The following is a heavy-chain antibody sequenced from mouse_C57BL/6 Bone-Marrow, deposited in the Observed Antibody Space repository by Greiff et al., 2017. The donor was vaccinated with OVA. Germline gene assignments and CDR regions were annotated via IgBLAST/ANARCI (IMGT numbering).Heavy chain of an antibody. Sequence: VQLQQPGTELVKPGASVKLSCKASGYTFTSYWMHWVKQRPGQGLEWIGNINPSNGGTNYNEKFKSKATLTVDKSSSTAYMQLSSLTSEASAVYYCARPPCDGAWFAYWGQGPLVTVSA. CDR2: INPSNGGT. CDR1: GYTFTSYW. J-gene: IGHJ3*01. CDR3: ARPPCDGAWFAY. V-gene: IGHV1-53*01.